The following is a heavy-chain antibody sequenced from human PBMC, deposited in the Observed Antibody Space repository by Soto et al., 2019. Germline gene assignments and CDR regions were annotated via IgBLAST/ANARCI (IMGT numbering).Heavy chain of an antibody. CDR2: ISGGGGST. Sequence: GGSLRLSCAASGFTFNTYAMNWVRQAPGKGLEWVSGISGGGGSTYYADSVKGRFTISRDNAKNTLFLEMNSLTDDDTAIYFCSRGSIAWPGVDYWGPGTLVTVSA. J-gene: IGHJ4*02. CDR3: SRGSIAWPGVDY. CDR1: GFTFNTYA. D-gene: IGHD3-16*01. V-gene: IGHV3-23*01.